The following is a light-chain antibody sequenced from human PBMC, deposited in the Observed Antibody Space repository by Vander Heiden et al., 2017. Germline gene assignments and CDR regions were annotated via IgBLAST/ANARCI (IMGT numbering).Light chain of an antibody. V-gene: IGLV1-47*01. CDR2: RNN. J-gene: IGLJ3*02. CDR3: AAWDDSLSGPWV. CDR1: SSNIGSNY. Sequence: QSVLTQPPSASGTPGQRVTISCSGSSSNIGSNYVYWYQQLPGTAPKLLIYRNNQRPSGVPDRFSGSKSGTSASPAISGLRSEDEADYYCAAWDDSLSGPWVFGGGTKLTVL.